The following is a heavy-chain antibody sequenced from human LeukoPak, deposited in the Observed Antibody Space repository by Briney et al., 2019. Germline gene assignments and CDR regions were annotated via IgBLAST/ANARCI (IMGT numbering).Heavy chain of an antibody. J-gene: IGHJ4*02. CDR2: ISAYNGNT. CDR1: GYTFTSYG. V-gene: IGHV1-18*01. D-gene: IGHD6-19*01. CDR3: ARSLAVAGKAMSD. Sequence: ASVNVSCKASGYTFTSYGISWVRQAPGHGLAWMGWISAYNGNTNYAQKLQGRVTMTTDTSTSTAYMELRSLRSDDTAVYYCARSLAVAGKAMSDWGQGTLVTVSS.